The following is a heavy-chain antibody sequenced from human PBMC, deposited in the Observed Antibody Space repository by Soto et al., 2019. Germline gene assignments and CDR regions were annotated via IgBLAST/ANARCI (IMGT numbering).Heavy chain of an antibody. V-gene: IGHV3-23*01. D-gene: IGHD1-26*01. CDR2: ISGSGFKK. Sequence: GGSLRLSCAASGFIFENFGMSWVRQAPGKGLEWISSISGSGFKKYYADSVKGRFTISRDNSKSTVYLELSNLSAEDTAVYHCAKNQGVELVPLATVDWFDPWGQGSVVTVSS. CDR3: AKNQGVELVPLATVDWFDP. CDR1: GFIFENFG. J-gene: IGHJ5*02.